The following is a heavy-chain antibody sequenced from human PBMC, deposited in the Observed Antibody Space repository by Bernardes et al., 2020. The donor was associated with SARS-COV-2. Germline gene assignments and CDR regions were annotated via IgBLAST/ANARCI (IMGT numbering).Heavy chain of an antibody. D-gene: IGHD2-15*01. Sequence: SETLSLTCTVSGGSISSSSYYWGWIRQPPGKGLEWIGSIFYSGSPNYNPSLKSRVTISLDTSRNQFSLRLTSVTTADTAIYYCARVRSDGSRSNYYGMDVWGQGTTVTVSS. V-gene: IGHV4-39*07. CDR1: GGSISSSSYY. J-gene: IGHJ6*02. CDR2: IFYSGSP. CDR3: ARVRSDGSRSNYYGMDV.